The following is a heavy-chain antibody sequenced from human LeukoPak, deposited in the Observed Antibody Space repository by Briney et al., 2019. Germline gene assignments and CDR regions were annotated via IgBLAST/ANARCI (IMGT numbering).Heavy chain of an antibody. CDR3: AKDRGSDTMIVVVITTYYFDY. CDR2: ISGGGGST. Sequence: GGSLRLSCAASGFTFSSYAMSWVRQAPGKGLAWVSAISGGGGSTYYADSVKGRFTISRDNSKNTLYLQMNSLRAEDTAVYYCAKDRGSDTMIVVVITTYYFDYWGQGTLVTVSS. V-gene: IGHV3-23*01. CDR1: GFTFSSYA. J-gene: IGHJ4*02. D-gene: IGHD3-22*01.